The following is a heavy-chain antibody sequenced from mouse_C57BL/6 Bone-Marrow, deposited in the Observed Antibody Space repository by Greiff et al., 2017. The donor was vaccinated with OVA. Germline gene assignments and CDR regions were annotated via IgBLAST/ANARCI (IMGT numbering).Heavy chain of an antibody. J-gene: IGHJ4*01. CDR3: ARSVYGPYAMDY. CDR2: INPSTGGT. CDR1: GYSFTGYY. D-gene: IGHD1-1*02. Sequence: DVQLQESGPELVKPGASVKISCKASGYSFTGYYMNWVKQSPEKSLEWIGEINPSTGGTTYNQKFKAKATLTVDKSSSTAYMQLKSLTSEDSAVYYCARSVYGPYAMDYWGQGTSVTVSS. V-gene: IGHV1-42*01.